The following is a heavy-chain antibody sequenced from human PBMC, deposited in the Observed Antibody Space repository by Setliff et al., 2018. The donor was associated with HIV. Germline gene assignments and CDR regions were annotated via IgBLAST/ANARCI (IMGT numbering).Heavy chain of an antibody. CDR3: AWNHPDHTTSHPEAFAL. D-gene: IGHD1-1*01. CDR1: GVTFSKSI. J-gene: IGHJ3*01. V-gene: IGHV1-69*08. CDR2: ILPMFGTT. Sequence: SVKVSCKASGVTFSKSIINWVRQAPGQGPEWMGRILPMFGTTNYAQEFQGRVTITADKSTSTAFMEISSLRSDDTAVYYCAWNHPDHTTSHPEAFALWGQGTMVTVSS.